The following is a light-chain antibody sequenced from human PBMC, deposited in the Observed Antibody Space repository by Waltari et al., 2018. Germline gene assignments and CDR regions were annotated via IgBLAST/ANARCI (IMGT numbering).Light chain of an antibody. CDR1: QSVSTN. CDR3: QQYNVWPHT. Sequence: EIVVTQSPATLSVSPGDTATVSCRASQSVSTNLAWYQHNPGQAPRLLIHAASTRATAIPARFSGSGSGTEFTLTVSSLHSEDSAVYYCQQYNVWPHTFGQGTRLEIK. V-gene: IGKV3-15*01. CDR2: AAS. J-gene: IGKJ2*01.